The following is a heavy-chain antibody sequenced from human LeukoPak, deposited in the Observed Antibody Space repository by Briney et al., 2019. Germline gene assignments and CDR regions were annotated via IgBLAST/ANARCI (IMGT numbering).Heavy chain of an antibody. Sequence: GGSLRLSCAASGFTFSSYWISWVRQAPGKGLEWVANIKYDGSTKYYGDSVKGRFTISRYNAKNSLYLQMNSLRVEDTAVFYCGRFHLGYYDLDYWGQGTLVTVSS. CDR3: GRFHLGYYDLDY. J-gene: IGHJ4*02. V-gene: IGHV3-7*01. D-gene: IGHD3-22*01. CDR1: GFTFSSYW. CDR2: IKYDGSTK.